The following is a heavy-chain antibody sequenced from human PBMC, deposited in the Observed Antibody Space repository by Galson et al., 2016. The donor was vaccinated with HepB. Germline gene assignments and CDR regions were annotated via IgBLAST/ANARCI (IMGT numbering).Heavy chain of an antibody. J-gene: IGHJ4*02. Sequence: SVKVSCKASGYTFTSYGITWVQQAPGQGLEWMGWITAYNGNTNYAQKLQGRVTMTTDTSTSTAYMELRSLRSDDTAVYYCARGPSTGYDYVWGTYRHGAIFDYWGQGTLVTVSS. CDR3: ARGPSTGYDYVWGTYRHGAIFDY. D-gene: IGHD3-16*02. V-gene: IGHV1-18*01. CDR2: ITAYNGNT. CDR1: GYTFTSYG.